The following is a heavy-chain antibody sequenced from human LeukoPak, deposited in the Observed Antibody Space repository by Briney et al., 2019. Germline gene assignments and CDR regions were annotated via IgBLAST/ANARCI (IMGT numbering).Heavy chain of an antibody. V-gene: IGHV3-23*01. Sequence: GGSLRLSCAASGFTFSSYAMSWVRQAPGKGLEWVSAISGSGGSTYYADSVKGRFTISRDNSKNTLYLQMNSLRAEDTAVYYCASVRFLEWLLFRDCFDYWGQGTLVTVSS. D-gene: IGHD3-3*01. J-gene: IGHJ4*02. CDR2: ISGSGGST. CDR1: GFTFSSYA. CDR3: ASVRFLEWLLFRDCFDY.